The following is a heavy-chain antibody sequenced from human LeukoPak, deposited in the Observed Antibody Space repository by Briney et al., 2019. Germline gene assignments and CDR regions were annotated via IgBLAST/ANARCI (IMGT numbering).Heavy chain of an antibody. CDR3: AKDQGYGDPSYYYYGMDV. CDR1: GFTFSSYW. J-gene: IGHJ6*02. V-gene: IGHV3-74*01. CDR2: INSDGTRT. D-gene: IGHD4-17*01. Sequence: GGSLRLSCAASGFTFSSYWIHWVRQAPGKGLVWVSRINSDGTRTSYADSVKGRFTISRDNAKNMLYLQMNGLRAEDTAVYYCAKDQGYGDPSYYYYGMDVWGQGTTVTVSS.